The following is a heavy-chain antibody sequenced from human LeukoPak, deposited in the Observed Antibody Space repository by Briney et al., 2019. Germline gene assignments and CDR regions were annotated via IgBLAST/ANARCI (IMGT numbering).Heavy chain of an antibody. Sequence: GASVKVSCKASGYTFTGYYMHWVRQAPGQGLEWMGWINPYSGGTNYTHKFQGRVTMTRDTSISTAYMELSRLRSDDTAVYYCARDPGAYYDSSGYYAHDAFDIWGQGTMVTVSS. V-gene: IGHV1-2*02. CDR1: GYTFTGYY. J-gene: IGHJ3*02. CDR3: ARDPGAYYDSSGYYAHDAFDI. D-gene: IGHD3-22*01. CDR2: INPYSGGT.